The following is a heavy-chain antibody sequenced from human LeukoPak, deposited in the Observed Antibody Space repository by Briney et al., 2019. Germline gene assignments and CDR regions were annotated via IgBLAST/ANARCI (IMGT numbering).Heavy chain of an antibody. D-gene: IGHD5-18*01. CDR2: INYSWHT. CDR3: APTYSYTRGGYDY. V-gene: IGHV4-39*07. Sequence: SETLSLTCTVSGGSISGSSYHWSWIRQPPGKGLEWIGSINYSWHTYYNPSLESRVTISVDSSKNQFSLKVTSVTTADTALYYCAPTYSYTRGGYDYWGPGTLVTVSS. CDR1: GGSISGSSYH. J-gene: IGHJ4*02.